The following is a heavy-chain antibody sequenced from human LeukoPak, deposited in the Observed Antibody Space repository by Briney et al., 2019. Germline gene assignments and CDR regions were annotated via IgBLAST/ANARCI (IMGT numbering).Heavy chain of an antibody. V-gene: IGHV3-23*01. D-gene: IGHD6-19*01. CDR2: ISGSGGST. CDR1: GFTFSSYA. Sequence: GGSLRLSCAASGFTFSSYAMSWVRQAPGKGLEWVSAISGSGGSTYYADSVKGRFTISRDNSKNTLYLQMNSLRAEDTAVYYCAKDRYKDSSGWSNDYWGQGTLVTVSS. CDR3: AKDRYKDSSGWSNDY. J-gene: IGHJ4*02.